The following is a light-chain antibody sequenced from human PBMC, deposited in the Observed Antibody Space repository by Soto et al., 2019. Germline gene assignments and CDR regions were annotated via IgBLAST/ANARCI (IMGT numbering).Light chain of an antibody. CDR2: DAS. Sequence: DIQMTQSPSSLSASVGDRVTITCQASQDISNYLNWYQQKPGKAPKLLIYDASNLETGVPSRFSGSGSGTDFTFTISSLQPEDIATYYFQQYDNLPPYTFGQGTNLEI. CDR1: QDISNY. CDR3: QQYDNLPPYT. J-gene: IGKJ2*01. V-gene: IGKV1-33*01.